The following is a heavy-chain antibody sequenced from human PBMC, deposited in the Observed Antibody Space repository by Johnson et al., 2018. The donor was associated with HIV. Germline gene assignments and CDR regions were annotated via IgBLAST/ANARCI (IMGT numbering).Heavy chain of an antibody. J-gene: IGHJ3*02. CDR2: ISYDGSNK. D-gene: IGHD1-26*01. CDR3: ARVRDGRENAFNI. V-gene: IGHV3-30*04. Sequence: QVQLVESGGGVVQPGRSLRLSCAASGFTFRSYAMHWVRQALGKGLEWVAVISYDGSNKFYADSVKGRFTVSRDNSKNTVSLQMNSPRVEDTAVYYCARVRDGRENAFNIWGQGTMVTVS. CDR1: GFTFRSYA.